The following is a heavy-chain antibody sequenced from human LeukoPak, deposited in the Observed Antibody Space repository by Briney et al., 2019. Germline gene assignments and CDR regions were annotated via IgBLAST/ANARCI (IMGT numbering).Heavy chain of an antibody. CDR2: ISYDGSNR. V-gene: IGHV3-30*18. CDR1: GFTFSSYG. J-gene: IGHJ3*02. CDR3: AKLPRVRSGGAFDI. D-gene: IGHD4-23*01. Sequence: PGGSLRLSCAASGFTFSSYGMHWVRQAPGKGLEWVAVISYDGSNRYYADSVKGRFTISRDNSKNMLYLQMNSLRAEDTAVYYCAKLPRVRSGGAFDIWGQGTMVTVSS.